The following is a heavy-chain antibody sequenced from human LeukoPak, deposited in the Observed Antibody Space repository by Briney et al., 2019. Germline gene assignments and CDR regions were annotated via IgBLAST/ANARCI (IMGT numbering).Heavy chain of an antibody. CDR2: MNPNSGNT. Sequence: GASVKVSCKASGYTFTSYDINWVRQATGQGLEWMGWMNPNSGNTGYAQKFQGRVTITRNTSISTAYMELSSLRSEDTDVYYCARTSHCGGDCYMLFDYWGQGTLVTVSS. V-gene: IGHV1-8*03. CDR3: ARTSHCGGDCYMLFDY. CDR1: GYTFTSYD. D-gene: IGHD2-21*01. J-gene: IGHJ4*02.